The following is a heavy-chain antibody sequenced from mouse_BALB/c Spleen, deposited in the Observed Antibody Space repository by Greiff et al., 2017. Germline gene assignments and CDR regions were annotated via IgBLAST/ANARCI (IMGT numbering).Heavy chain of an antibody. J-gene: IGHJ4*01. V-gene: IGHV6-6*02. Sequence: DVQLQESGGGLVQPGGSMKLSCVASGFTFSNYWMNWVRQSPEKGLEWVAEIRLKSNNYATHYAESVKGRFTISRDDSKSSVYLQMNNLRAEDTGIYYCTRMITTFDYAMDYWGQGTSVTVSS. D-gene: IGHD2-4*01. CDR3: TRMITTFDYAMDY. CDR1: GFTFSNYW. CDR2: IRLKSNNYAT.